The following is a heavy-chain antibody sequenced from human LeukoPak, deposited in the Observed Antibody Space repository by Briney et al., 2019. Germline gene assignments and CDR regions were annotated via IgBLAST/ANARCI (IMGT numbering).Heavy chain of an antibody. V-gene: IGHV3-74*01. CDR1: GSTFSSYW. CDR3: ARPSAAGPYFDY. CDR2: INTDGRST. Sequence: GGSLRLSCAASGSTFSSYWMHWVRQAPGKGLVWVSHINTDGRSTGHADSVKGRFTISRDNAKNTLYLQMNSLRAEDTAVYYCARPSAAGPYFDYWGQGTLVTVSS. J-gene: IGHJ4*02. D-gene: IGHD6-13*01.